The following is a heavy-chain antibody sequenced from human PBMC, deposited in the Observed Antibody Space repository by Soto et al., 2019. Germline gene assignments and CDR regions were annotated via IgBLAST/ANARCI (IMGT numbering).Heavy chain of an antibody. V-gene: IGHV4-39*01. CDR1: GGSISSSGYY. CDR3: AIHPPPDYDILIAYYEGSAFDI. Sequence: QLQLQESGPGPVKPSETLSLNCTVSGGSISSSGYYWDWIRQPPGKGLEWIARFYYSGHTYYNPSLKSRFTISVDTFNNQWSLMLSYVTAAATAVCYCAIHPPPDYDILIAYYEGSAFDIWGQGTVVTVSS. CDR2: FYYSGHT. D-gene: IGHD3-9*01. J-gene: IGHJ3*02.